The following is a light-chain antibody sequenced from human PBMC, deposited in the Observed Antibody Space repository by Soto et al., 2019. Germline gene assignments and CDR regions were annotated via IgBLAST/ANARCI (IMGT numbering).Light chain of an antibody. J-gene: IGKJ4*01. CDR3: QQYDNLPLT. V-gene: IGKV1-33*01. Sequence: DIQMTQSPYSLSASVGDRVTITCQASQDISNYLNWYQQKPGKAPKPLIYDASNLETGVPSRFSGSGSGTDFTFTISSLQPEDIATYYCQQYDNLPLTFGGGTKVEIK. CDR2: DAS. CDR1: QDISNY.